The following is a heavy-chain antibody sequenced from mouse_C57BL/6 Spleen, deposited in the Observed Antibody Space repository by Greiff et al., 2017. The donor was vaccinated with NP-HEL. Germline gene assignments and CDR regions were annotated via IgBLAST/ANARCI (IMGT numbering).Heavy chain of an antibody. Sequence: QVQLQQPGAELVMPGASVKLSCKASGYTFTSYWMHWVKQRPGQGLEWIGEIDPSDSYTNYNQKFKGKSTLTVDKSSSTAYMQLSSLTSEDSAVYYCARGGYGYYYAMDYWGQGTSVTVSS. V-gene: IGHV1-69*01. J-gene: IGHJ4*01. CDR3: ARGGYGYYYAMDY. D-gene: IGHD2-2*01. CDR2: IDPSDSYT. CDR1: GYTFTSYW.